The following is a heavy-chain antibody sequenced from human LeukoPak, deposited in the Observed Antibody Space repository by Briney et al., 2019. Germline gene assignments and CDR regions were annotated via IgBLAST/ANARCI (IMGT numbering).Heavy chain of an antibody. Sequence: GGTLRLSCAASGFTFSTFGMSWVRQAPGKGLEWVSGISGSGGSTYYADSVKGRFTISRDNSKNTLYLQMNSLRAEDTAVYYCAKNGDRGAYCSGGTCYPYYYYYMDVWGKGTTVTISS. V-gene: IGHV3-23*01. J-gene: IGHJ6*03. D-gene: IGHD2-15*01. CDR1: GFTFSTFG. CDR2: ISGSGGST. CDR3: AKNGDRGAYCSGGTCYPYYYYYMDV.